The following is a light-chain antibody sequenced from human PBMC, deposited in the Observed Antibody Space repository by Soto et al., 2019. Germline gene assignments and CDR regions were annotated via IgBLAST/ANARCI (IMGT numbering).Light chain of an antibody. V-gene: IGKV3-20*01. CDR3: QQSSYSPLT. J-gene: IGKJ4*01. CDR1: QSVDKNY. Sequence: EIVLTQSPGTLSLSPGERATLSCRASQSVDKNYLAWFQQKPGQAPRLLIWDASNSATGVPDRFVGTGSGPDFTLIISRLEPEDFAVYFCQQSSYSPLTFGGGTRIEIK. CDR2: DAS.